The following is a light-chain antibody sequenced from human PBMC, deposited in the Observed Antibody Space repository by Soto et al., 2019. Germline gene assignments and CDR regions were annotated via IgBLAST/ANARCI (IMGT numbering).Light chain of an antibody. V-gene: IGLV1-47*01. J-gene: IGLJ3*02. CDR3: AAWDNILSGPG. CDR2: SND. CDR1: TSNIGTYD. Sequence: QSVLTQTPSASGTPGQWVTISCSGGTSNIGTYDVYWYQHLPGTAPKLLIFSNDQRPSGVPDRFSASKSGTSASLAISGLRSEDEADYYCAAWDNILSGPGFGGGTKLTVL.